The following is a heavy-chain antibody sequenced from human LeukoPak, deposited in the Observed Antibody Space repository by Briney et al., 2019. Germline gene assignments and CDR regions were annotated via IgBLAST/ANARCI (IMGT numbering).Heavy chain of an antibody. CDR1: GFTFSSYA. J-gene: IGHJ6*02. CDR3: AKGFDRVVIFQGYGMDV. V-gene: IGHV3-23*01. CDR2: ISGSGGST. D-gene: IGHD3-3*01. Sequence: GGSLRLSCAASGFTFSSYAMSWVRQAPGKGLEWVSAISGSGGSTYYADSVKGRFTISRDNSKNTLYLQMNSLRAEDTAVYYCAKGFDRVVIFQGYGMDVWGQGTTVTVSS.